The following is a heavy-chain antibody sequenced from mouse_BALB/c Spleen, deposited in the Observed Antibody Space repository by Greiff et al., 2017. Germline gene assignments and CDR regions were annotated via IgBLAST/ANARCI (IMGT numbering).Heavy chain of an antibody. V-gene: IGHV1-12*01. CDR3: ARGYGSSYWYFDV. CDR1: GYTFTSYN. CDR2: IYPGNGDT. Sequence: QVQLQQPGAELVKPGASVKMSCKASGYTFTSYNMHWVKQTPGQGLEWIGAIYPGNGDTSYNQKFKGKATLTADKSSSTAYMQRSSLTSEDSAVYYCARGYGSSYWYFDVWGAGTTVTVSS. J-gene: IGHJ1*01. D-gene: IGHD1-1*01.